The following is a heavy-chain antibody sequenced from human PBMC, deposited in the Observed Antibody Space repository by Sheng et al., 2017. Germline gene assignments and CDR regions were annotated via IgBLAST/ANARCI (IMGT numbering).Heavy chain of an antibody. D-gene: IGHD6-25*01. CDR1: GYSISSGYY. CDR3: ARNGSGRSQFDP. CDR2: IYHSGST. V-gene: IGHV4-38-2*02. Sequence: QVQLQESGPGLVKPSETLSLTCTVSGYSISSGYYWGWIRQPPGKGLEWIGSIYHSGSTYYNPSLKSRVTISVDTSKNQFSLKLSSVTAADTAVYYCARNGSGRSQFDPWGQGTLVTVSS. J-gene: IGHJ5*02.